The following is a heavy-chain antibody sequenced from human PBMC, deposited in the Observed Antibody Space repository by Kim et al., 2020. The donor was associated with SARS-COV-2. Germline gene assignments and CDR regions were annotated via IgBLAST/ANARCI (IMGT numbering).Heavy chain of an antibody. J-gene: IGHJ6*02. CDR3: ARGKRRDGYKLYYGMDV. Sequence: GKGRFTISRDNANNSLYLQMNSLRAEDTAVYYCARGKRRDGYKLYYGMDVWGQGTTVTVSS. D-gene: IGHD5-12*01. V-gene: IGHV3-11*04.